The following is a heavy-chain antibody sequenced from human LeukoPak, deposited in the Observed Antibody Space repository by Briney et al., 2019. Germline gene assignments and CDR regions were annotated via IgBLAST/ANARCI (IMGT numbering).Heavy chain of an antibody. Sequence: GESLRLSCAASGFTFSDYYMSWIRQAPGKGLEWVSYISSSGSTIYYADSVKGRFTISRDNAKNSLYLQMNSLRAEDTAVYYCARGGRIAAAGNSYYYYGMDVWGQGTTVTVSS. J-gene: IGHJ6*02. D-gene: IGHD6-13*01. CDR3: ARGGRIAAAGNSYYYYGMDV. V-gene: IGHV3-11*01. CDR1: GFTFSDYY. CDR2: ISSSGSTI.